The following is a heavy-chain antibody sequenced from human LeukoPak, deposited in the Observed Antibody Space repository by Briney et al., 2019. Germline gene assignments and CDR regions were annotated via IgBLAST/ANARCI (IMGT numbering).Heavy chain of an antibody. CDR1: GYTFTSYA. D-gene: IGHD3-9*01. Sequence: ASVKVSCKASGYTFTSYAMHWVRQAPGQRLEWMGWINAGNGNTKYSQKFQGRVTITRDTSASTAYMELSSLRSEDTAVYYCARVRVRYFDWLSSLGMAFDIWGQGTMVTVSS. V-gene: IGHV1-3*01. J-gene: IGHJ3*02. CDR2: INAGNGNT. CDR3: ARVRVRYFDWLSSLGMAFDI.